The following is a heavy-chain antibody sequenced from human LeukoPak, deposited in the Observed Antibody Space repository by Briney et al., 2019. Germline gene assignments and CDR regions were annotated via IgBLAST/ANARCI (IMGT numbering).Heavy chain of an antibody. D-gene: IGHD1-26*01. CDR2: ISDMGGST. V-gene: IGHV3-23*01. J-gene: IGHJ4*02. CDR1: GFTFTTYA. Sequence: GGSLRLSCAASGFTFTTYAMTWVRQAPGKGLEWVSSISDMGGSTYYADSVKGRFTISRDNSKNTLYLQMNSLRDEDTAVYYCAKILTSGSFDYWGQGTLVTVSS. CDR3: AKILTSGSFDY.